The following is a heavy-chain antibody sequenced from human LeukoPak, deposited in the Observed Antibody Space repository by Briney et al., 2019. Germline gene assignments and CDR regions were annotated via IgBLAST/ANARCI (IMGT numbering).Heavy chain of an antibody. J-gene: IGHJ4*02. D-gene: IGHD1-26*01. V-gene: IGHV3-48*01. Sequence: GGSLRLSCAASASTFSDYSMNWVRQAPGKGLEWVSYISGRSSTIYYADSVKGRFTISRDNAKSSMYLQMNSLRAEDTAVYYCARDRLKSGSYYFDYWGQGTLVTVSS. CDR3: ARDRLKSGSYYFDY. CDR1: ASTFSDYS. CDR2: ISGRSSTI.